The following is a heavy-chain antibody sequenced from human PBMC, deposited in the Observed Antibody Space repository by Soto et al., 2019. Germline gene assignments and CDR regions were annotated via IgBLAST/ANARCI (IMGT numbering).Heavy chain of an antibody. D-gene: IGHD4-4*01. V-gene: IGHV1-46*01. CDR3: ARGIGHGYSLPPHY. CDR2: INPSGGST. Sequence: ASVKGSCKASEYTFTSYYIHWVRQAPGQGLEWMGVINPSGGSTSYAQKFQGRVTMTRATSTSTVYMELSSLRSEDTALYYCARGIGHGYSLPPHYWGQG. CDR1: EYTFTSYY. J-gene: IGHJ4*02.